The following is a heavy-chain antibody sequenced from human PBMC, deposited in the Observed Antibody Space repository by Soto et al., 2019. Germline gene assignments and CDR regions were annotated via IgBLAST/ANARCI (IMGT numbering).Heavy chain of an antibody. D-gene: IGHD3-3*01. CDR1: GGSISSSSYY. CDR2: IYYSGST. V-gene: IGHV4-39*01. Sequence: SETLSLTCTVSGGSISSSSYYWGWIRQPPGKGLEWIGSIYYSGSTYYNPSLKSRVTISVDTSKNQFSLKLSSVTAADTAVYYCARHSGGTFGVVISYYYYYYMDVWGKGTTVTVSS. J-gene: IGHJ6*03. CDR3: ARHSGGTFGVVISYYYYYYMDV.